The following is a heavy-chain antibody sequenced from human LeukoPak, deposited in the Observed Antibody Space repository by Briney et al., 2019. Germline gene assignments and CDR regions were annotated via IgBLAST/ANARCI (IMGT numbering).Heavy chain of an antibody. CDR2: IYPGDSDT. CDR1: GYSFTSYW. Sequence: GESLQISCKGSGYSFTSYWIGWVRQMPGKGLEWMGIIYPGDSDTRYSPSFQGQVTISADKSISTAYLQWSSLKASDTAMYYCARWERSNSGWYLYFDYWGQGTLVTVSS. D-gene: IGHD6-19*01. V-gene: IGHV5-51*01. J-gene: IGHJ4*02. CDR3: ARWERSNSGWYLYFDY.